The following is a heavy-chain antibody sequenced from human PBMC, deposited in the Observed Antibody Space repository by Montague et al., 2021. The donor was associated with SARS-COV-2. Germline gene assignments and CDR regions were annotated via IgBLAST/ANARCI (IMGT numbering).Heavy chain of an antibody. CDR1: GGSFSGYY. D-gene: IGHD1-1*01. CDR2: INHSGST. CDR3: ARGRGTALFRRIYFGMDV. V-gene: IGHV4-34*01. Sequence: SETLSLTCADYGGSFSGYYWSWIRQPPGKGLEWIGEINHSGSTNYNPSLKSRVTISVDTSKNQFSLKLSSVTAADTAVYYCARGRGTALFRRIYFGMDVWGQGTTVTVSS. J-gene: IGHJ6*02.